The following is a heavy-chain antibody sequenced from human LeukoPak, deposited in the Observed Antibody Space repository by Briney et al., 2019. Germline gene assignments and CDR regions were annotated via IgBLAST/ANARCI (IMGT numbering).Heavy chain of an antibody. J-gene: IGHJ3*02. Sequence: GGSQRLSCAASGFTFTNYAMSWVRQAPGKGLEWVSAISTSGGSTYYADSVKGRFTISRDNSKNTVYLQMNSLRAEDTAVYYCAKDGGIVGAMDAFDIWGQGTMVTVSS. CDR3: AKDGGIVGAMDAFDI. D-gene: IGHD1-26*01. CDR1: GFTFTNYA. CDR2: ISTSGGST. V-gene: IGHV3-23*01.